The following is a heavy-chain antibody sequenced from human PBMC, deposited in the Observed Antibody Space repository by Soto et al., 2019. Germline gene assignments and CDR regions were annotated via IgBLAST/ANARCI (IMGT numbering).Heavy chain of an antibody. CDR3: ARDAPPEDY. Sequence: QVQLVQSGAEVKKPGASVKVSCKASGYTFTSYAISGVRQAPGQGLEWMGWISAYKGNTNYEQKRQGRVTLTTDTSTSTAYMELRSLRSAATAVYYCARDAPPEDYWGQGTLVTVSS. V-gene: IGHV1-18*01. J-gene: IGHJ4*02. CDR1: GYTFTSYA. CDR2: ISAYKGNT.